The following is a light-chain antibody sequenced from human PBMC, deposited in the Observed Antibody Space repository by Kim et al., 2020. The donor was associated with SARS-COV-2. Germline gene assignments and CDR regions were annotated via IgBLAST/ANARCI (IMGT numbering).Light chain of an antibody. CDR2: AAS. CDR3: QQSYSTPII. CDR1: QSISSY. Sequence: DIQMTQSPSSLSASVGDRVTITCRASQSISSYLNWYQQKPGKAPKLLIYAASSLQSGVPSRFSGSGSGTDFTLTISSLQPEEFATYYSQQSYSTPIIFGGGTKVDIK. J-gene: IGKJ4*01. V-gene: IGKV1-39*01.